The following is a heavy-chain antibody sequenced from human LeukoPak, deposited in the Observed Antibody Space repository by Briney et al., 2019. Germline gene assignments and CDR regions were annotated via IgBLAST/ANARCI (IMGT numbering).Heavy chain of an antibody. CDR3: AKRVAYSSGYYWDY. CDR2: ISGRDDNT. J-gene: IGHJ4*02. CDR1: GFTFSTYG. V-gene: IGHV3-23*01. Sequence: GGSLRLSCAASGFTFSTYGMTWVRQAPGKGLEWVSAISGRDDNTYYADSVKGRFSISRDNSKNTVHLQMNSLRVEDTPVFYCAKRVAYSSGYYWDYWGQGTLVTVSS. D-gene: IGHD6-19*01.